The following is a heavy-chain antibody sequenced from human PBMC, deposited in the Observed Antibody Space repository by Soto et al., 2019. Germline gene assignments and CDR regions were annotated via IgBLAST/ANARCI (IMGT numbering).Heavy chain of an antibody. CDR2: IPSRGRP. V-gene: IGHV4-30-4*01. CDR1: GASVAGGSYY. CDR3: ARDTYSGYDFGL. J-gene: IGHJ5*02. Sequence: SETLSLTCTVSGASVAGGSYYWSWVRQPPGKGLEWIGYIPSRGRPFYHPSLTSRGTISADTSKNQLSLQLTSVTAADTAVYYCARDTYSGYDFGLWGQGTLVTVSS. D-gene: IGHD5-12*01.